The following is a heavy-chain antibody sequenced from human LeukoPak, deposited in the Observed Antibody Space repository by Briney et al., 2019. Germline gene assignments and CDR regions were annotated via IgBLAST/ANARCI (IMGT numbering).Heavy chain of an antibody. CDR2: INPHSGGT. CDR3: AREYYDILTGSLDY. V-gene: IGHV1-2*02. CDR1: GYRFTGCY. J-gene: IGHJ4*02. Sequence: ASVKVSCKASGYRFTGCYIHWVRQAPGLGLEWMGWINPHSGGTKFAQKFQGRVTMTRDTSISTGYMEVSRLRSDDAAVYYCAREYYDILTGSLDYWGQGTLVTVSS. D-gene: IGHD3-9*01.